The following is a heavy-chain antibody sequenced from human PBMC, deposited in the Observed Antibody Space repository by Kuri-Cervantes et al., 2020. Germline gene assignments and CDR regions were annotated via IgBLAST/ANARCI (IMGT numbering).Heavy chain of an antibody. CDR1: GYTFTSYD. J-gene: IGHJ6*03. Sequence: ASVKVSCKASGYTFTSYDINWVRQATGQGLEWMGWINPNSGGTNYAQKFQGRVTMTRDTSISTAYMELSRLRSDDTAMYYCARVACGGGSCYMEYYYMDVWGQGTTVTVSS. CDR2: INPNSGGT. D-gene: IGHD2-15*01. CDR3: ARVACGGGSCYMEYYYMDV. V-gene: IGHV1-2*02.